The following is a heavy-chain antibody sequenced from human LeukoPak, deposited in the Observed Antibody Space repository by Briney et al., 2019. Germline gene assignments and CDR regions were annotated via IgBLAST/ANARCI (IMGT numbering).Heavy chain of an antibody. J-gene: IGHJ5*02. V-gene: IGHV3-23*01. D-gene: IGHD3-10*01. Sequence: GGSLRLSCGASGFIFSSYAMNWVRQAPGKGLERVSGISGPGSTTYYADSVKGRFTISRDNSQNTLYLQMNSLRADDTALYYCTKGRVRGVDNWFDPWGQGTLVTVSS. CDR2: ISGPGSTT. CDR3: TKGRVRGVDNWFDP. CDR1: GFIFSSYA.